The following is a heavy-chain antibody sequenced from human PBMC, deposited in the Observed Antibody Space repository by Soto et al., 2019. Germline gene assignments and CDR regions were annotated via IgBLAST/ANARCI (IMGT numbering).Heavy chain of an antibody. CDR3: ARLGYCSGRNCY. CDR1: GGTFSNYA. J-gene: IGHJ4*02. Sequence: QVQLVQSWAVVKKPGSSVKVSCKASGGTFSNYAISWVRQAPGQGLEWMGQIIPMFGTTNYAQKLQGRVTITADESTSTAYMELSSLRSEDTAVYYCARLGYCSGRNCYWGQGTLVTVSS. D-gene: IGHD2-15*01. V-gene: IGHV1-69*01. CDR2: IIPMFGTT.